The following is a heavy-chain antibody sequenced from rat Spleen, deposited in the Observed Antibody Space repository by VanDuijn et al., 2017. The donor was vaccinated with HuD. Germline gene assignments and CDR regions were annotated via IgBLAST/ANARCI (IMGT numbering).Heavy chain of an antibody. V-gene: IGHV2S12*01. CDR3: TRDYDGSYYYHPYVMDA. CDR2: ISSGGST. CDR1: GFSLTSNG. D-gene: IGHD1-12*02. Sequence: QVQLKESGPGLVQPSQTLSLTCTVSGFSLTSNGVSWVRQPPGKGLEWIAAISSGGSTYYNSALKSRLSISRDTSKSQVFLKMNSLQTEDTAIYFCTRDYDGSYYYHPYVMDAWGQGASVTVSS. J-gene: IGHJ4*01.